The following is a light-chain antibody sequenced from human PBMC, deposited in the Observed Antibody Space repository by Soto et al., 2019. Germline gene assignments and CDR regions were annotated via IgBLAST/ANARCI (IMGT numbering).Light chain of an antibody. Sequence: EIVLTQSPATLSLSPGERATLSCRASQSVSSSLAWYQQKPGQAPRLLIYDASNRATGIPARFSGSGSGTDFTLTISSLEPEDFAVYYCQQRSNWPTSTFGQGTRLEIK. CDR2: DAS. CDR1: QSVSSS. J-gene: IGKJ5*01. CDR3: QQRSNWPTST. V-gene: IGKV3-11*01.